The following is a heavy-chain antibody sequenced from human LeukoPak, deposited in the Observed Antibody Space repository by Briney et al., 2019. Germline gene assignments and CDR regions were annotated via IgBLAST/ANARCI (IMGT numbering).Heavy chain of an antibody. CDR3: AYGGKSDRFDY. V-gene: IGHV3-23*01. J-gene: IGHJ4*02. D-gene: IGHD4-23*01. CDR2: ISGSGGST. CDR1: GFTFSSYA. Sequence: GGSLRLSCAASGFTFSSYAMSWVRQAPGKGLEWVSGISGSGGSTYYADSVKGRFTISRDNSKNVLYLQMNSLRAEDTAVYYCAYGGKSDRFDYWGQGTLVTVSS.